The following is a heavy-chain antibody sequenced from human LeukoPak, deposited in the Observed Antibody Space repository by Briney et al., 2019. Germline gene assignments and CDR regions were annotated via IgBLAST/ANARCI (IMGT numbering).Heavy chain of an antibody. CDR3: ASRYGSSTSDYYYYYMDV. V-gene: IGHV1-69*13. CDR1: GGTFSSYA. D-gene: IGHD2-2*01. CDR2: IIPIFGTA. Sequence: SVKVSCKASGGTFSSYATSWVRQAPGQGLEWMGGIIPIFGTANYAQKFQGRVTITADESTSTAYMELSSLRSEDTAVYYCASRYGSSTSDYYYYYMDVWGKGTTVTVSS. J-gene: IGHJ6*03.